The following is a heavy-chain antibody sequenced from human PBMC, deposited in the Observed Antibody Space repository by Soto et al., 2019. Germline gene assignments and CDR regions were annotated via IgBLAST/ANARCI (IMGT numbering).Heavy chain of an antibody. J-gene: IGHJ4*02. Sequence: QPGGSLRLSCAASGFTFSSYWMSWVRQAPGKGLEWVANIKQEGSQKYYVDSVKGRFTISRDNAKNSVFLQMNSLRAEDTAVYYCARIGYSSSCFDYWGQGIPVTVSS. D-gene: IGHD6-6*01. V-gene: IGHV3-7*01. CDR3: ARIGYSSSCFDY. CDR1: GFTFSSYW. CDR2: IKQEGSQK.